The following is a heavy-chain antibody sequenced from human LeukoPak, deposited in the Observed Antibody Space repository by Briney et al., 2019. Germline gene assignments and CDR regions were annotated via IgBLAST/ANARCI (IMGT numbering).Heavy chain of an antibody. V-gene: IGHV4-59*01. CDR3: ARGRDYYSNMDV. J-gene: IGHJ6*03. Sequence: PSETLSLTCTVSGGSIRSFHRSWVRQPPGKGLEWMGFIYYNGSTNYNPSLKSRLTFSVDASNNQFSLNVRSVTAADTAVYYCARGRDYYSNMDVWGTGTTVTVSS. CDR1: GGSIRSFH. CDR2: IYYNGST.